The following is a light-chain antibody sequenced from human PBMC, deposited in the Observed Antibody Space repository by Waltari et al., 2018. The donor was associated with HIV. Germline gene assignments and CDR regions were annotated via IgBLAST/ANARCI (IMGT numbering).Light chain of an antibody. V-gene: IGLV3-21*04. J-gene: IGLJ3*02. CDR2: YDS. Sequence: SYVLTQPPSVSVAPGKTARITCVGNTIGTKSVYWYQQKPGQAPVFVINYDSDRPSGIPERFSGSNAGNTTTLTISRVEAGDEADYYCQVWDTTSEHRVFGGQTKLTVL. CDR1: TIGTKS. CDR3: QVWDTTSEHRV.